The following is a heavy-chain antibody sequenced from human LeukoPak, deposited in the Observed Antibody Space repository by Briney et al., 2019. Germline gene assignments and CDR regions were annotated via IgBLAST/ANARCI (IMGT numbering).Heavy chain of an antibody. J-gene: IGHJ5*01. CDR1: GGSFSGYY. D-gene: IGHD6-25*01. Sequence: SETLSLTCAVYGGSFSGYYWTWIRQPPGMGLEWIGEINPSGGTKYNPSLKSRVTISVDTSKNQFSLTLTSVTAADTALYFCARQRGWFDSWGQGTLVTVSS. CDR2: INPSGGT. V-gene: IGHV4-34*01. CDR3: ARQRGWFDS.